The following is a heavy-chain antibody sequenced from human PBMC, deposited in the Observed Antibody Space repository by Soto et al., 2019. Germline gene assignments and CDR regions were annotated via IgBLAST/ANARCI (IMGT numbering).Heavy chain of an antibody. Sequence: EVQLLESGGGLVQPGGSLRLSCAASGFTFSSYAMSWVRQAPGKGLEWVSAISGSGGSTYYADYVKGRFTISRDNSKNTLYLQMNSLRSEDTAVYDCAYSSTPFDYWGQGTLVTVSS. V-gene: IGHV3-23*01. D-gene: IGHD6-13*01. CDR1: GFTFSSYA. J-gene: IGHJ4*02. CDR2: ISGSGGST. CDR3: AYSSTPFDY.